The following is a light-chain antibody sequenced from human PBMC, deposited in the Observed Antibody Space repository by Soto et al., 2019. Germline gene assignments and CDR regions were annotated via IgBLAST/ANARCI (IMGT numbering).Light chain of an antibody. CDR2: EVS. CDR3: SSYTISTTLV. V-gene: IGLV2-14*01. J-gene: IGLJ1*01. Sequence: QSVLTQPASVSGSPGQSITISCTGTSSDIGGYNYVSWYQQHPGKAPKLMIYEVSSRPSGVSTRFSGSKSGNTASLTIPGLQAEDEADYYGSSYTISTTLVFGTGTKVTVL. CDR1: SSDIGGYNY.